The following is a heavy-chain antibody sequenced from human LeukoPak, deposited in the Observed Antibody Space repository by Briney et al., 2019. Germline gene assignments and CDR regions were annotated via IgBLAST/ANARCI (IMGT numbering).Heavy chain of an antibody. Sequence: GGSLRLSCAASGFTFISYGMSWVRQAPGKGLEWVSSISGSGGNTYYADSVKGRFTISRDNSENTLYLQMNSLRAEDTAVYYCAKPVSDWYFDLWGRGTLVTVSS. V-gene: IGHV3-23*01. J-gene: IGHJ2*01. CDR3: AKPVSDWYFDL. CDR2: ISGSGGNT. CDR1: GFTFISYG.